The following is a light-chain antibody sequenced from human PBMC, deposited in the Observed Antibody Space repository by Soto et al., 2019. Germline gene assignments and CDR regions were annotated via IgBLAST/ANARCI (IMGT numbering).Light chain of an antibody. V-gene: IGKV3-20*01. CDR1: HSVSNSY. J-gene: IGKJ1*01. Sequence: EIVLTQSPGTLSLSAGERATLSCRASHSVSNSYLAWYQQTPGQPPRLLIYGVSTRATGIPDSFGGSGSGTDVTITISSLEPEDVAVYFCQQYASSPQTFGQGTRLEIK. CDR3: QQYASSPQT. CDR2: GVS.